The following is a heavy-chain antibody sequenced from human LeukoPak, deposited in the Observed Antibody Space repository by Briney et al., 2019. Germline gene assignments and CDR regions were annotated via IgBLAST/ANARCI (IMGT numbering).Heavy chain of an antibody. J-gene: IGHJ4*02. D-gene: IGHD3-10*01. CDR1: GGTLIRYA. V-gene: IGHV1-69*01. CDR2: IIPIFGTT. CDR3: ARIVGIASRGYFDY. Sequence: SVPVSCKASGGTLIRYAISWVRQAPGQGPEWMGGIIPIFGTTNYAQKFQGRVTITADESTSTAYMELSSLRSEDTAVYYCARIVGIASRGYFDYWGQGTLVTVSS.